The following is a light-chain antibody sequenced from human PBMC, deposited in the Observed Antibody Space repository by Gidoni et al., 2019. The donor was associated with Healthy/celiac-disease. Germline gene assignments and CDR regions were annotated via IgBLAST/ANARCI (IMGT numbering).Light chain of an antibody. Sequence: DIQMTHSPSSLSSFVGDRVTITCRSSQSISSYLNWYQQKPGKAPKLLIYAASSLQSGVPSRFSGSGSGTDFTLTISSLQPEDFATYYCQQSYSTPPLTFGGGTKVEIK. V-gene: IGKV1-39*01. CDR1: QSISSY. J-gene: IGKJ4*01. CDR2: AAS. CDR3: QQSYSTPPLT.